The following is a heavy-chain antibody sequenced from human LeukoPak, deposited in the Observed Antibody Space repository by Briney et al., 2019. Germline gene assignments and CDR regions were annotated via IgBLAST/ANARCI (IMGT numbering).Heavy chain of an antibody. CDR2: INPNSGGT. V-gene: IGHV1-2*04. CDR3: ARDRASENCSSTSCYYYNWFDP. J-gene: IGHJ5*02. D-gene: IGHD2-2*01. Sequence: ASVKVSCKASGYTFTGYYMHWVRQAPGQGLEWMGWINPNSGGTNYAQKFQGWVTMTRDTSISTVYMELSRLRSDDTAVYYCARDRASENCSSTSCYYYNWFDPWGQGTLVTVSS. CDR1: GYTFTGYY.